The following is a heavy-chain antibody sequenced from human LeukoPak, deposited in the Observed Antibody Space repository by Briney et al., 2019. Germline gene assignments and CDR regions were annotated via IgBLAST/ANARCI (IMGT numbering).Heavy chain of an antibody. V-gene: IGHV5-51*01. Sequence: GESLKISCQASGYIFTHYWIGWARHTPGKGLEWMGAIFPADSDTRYNPSFLGQVTISADKSISTAYLQWSFLRASDTAMYYCARQYYHGSGSPPVLWGQGTLVTVSS. CDR3: ARQYYHGSGSPPVL. CDR1: GYIFTHYW. CDR2: IFPADSDT. D-gene: IGHD3-10*01. J-gene: IGHJ4*02.